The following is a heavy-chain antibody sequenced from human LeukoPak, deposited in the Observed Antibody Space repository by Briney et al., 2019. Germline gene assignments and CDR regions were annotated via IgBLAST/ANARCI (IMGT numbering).Heavy chain of an antibody. CDR2: INHSGST. CDR3: ARDRADYVLD. V-gene: IGHV4-34*01. D-gene: IGHD3-16*01. Sequence: SETLSLTCAVYGGSFSGYYWSWIRQPPGKGLEWIGEINHSGSTNYNPSLKSRVTISVDRSKNQFSLKLSSVTAADTAVYYCARDRADYVLDWGQGTLVTVSS. CDR1: GGSFSGYY. J-gene: IGHJ4*02.